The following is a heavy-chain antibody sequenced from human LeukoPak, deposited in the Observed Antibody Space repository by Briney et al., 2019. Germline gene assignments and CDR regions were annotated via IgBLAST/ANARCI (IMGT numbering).Heavy chain of an antibody. J-gene: IGHJ4*02. V-gene: IGHV3-23*01. CDR1: GLTFRSYA. CDR3: ASSWELDGY. D-gene: IGHD1-26*01. CDR2: ISGSGGST. Sequence: GGSLRLSCAASGLTFRSYAMNWVRQAPGKGLEWVSAISGSGGSTYYADSVKGRFTISRDNSKNTLYLQMNSLRAEDTAVYYCASSWELDGYWGQGTLVTVSS.